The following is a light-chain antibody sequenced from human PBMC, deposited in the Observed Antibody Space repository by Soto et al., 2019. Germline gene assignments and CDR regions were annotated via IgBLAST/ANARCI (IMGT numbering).Light chain of an antibody. CDR3: QKYISYIWT. J-gene: IGKJ1*01. V-gene: IGKV1-5*01. CDR1: QSISSW. Sequence: DIQMTQSPSTLSASVGDRVTITCRASQSISSWLAWYQQKPWKAPKLLIYDASSLESGVPSRFSGSGSGTEFTLTISSLQPDDFATYYCQKYISYIWTFGQGTKVEIK. CDR2: DAS.